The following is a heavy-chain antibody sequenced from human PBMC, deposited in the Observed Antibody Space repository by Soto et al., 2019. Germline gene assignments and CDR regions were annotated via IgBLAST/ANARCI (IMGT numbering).Heavy chain of an antibody. V-gene: IGHV4-59*08. CDR1: GGSISGYY. Sequence: SETLSLTCPVSGGSISGYYWSWIRQPPGKGLEWIGYIYSSGSTNYNPSLQSRVTISVDTSKNQFSLKLSSVTAADTAVYYCARLACSSTRCFTYFDYWGQGALVTVSS. CDR3: ARLACSSTRCFTYFDY. J-gene: IGHJ4*02. D-gene: IGHD2-2*02. CDR2: IYSSGST.